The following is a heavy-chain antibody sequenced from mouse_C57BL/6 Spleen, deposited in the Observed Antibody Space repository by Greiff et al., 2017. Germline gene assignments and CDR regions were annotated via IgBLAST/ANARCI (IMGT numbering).Heavy chain of an antibody. J-gene: IGHJ2*01. CDR1: GYTFTDYY. CDR2: INPYNGGT. CDR3: ARLDGYDADY. V-gene: IGHV1-19*01. D-gene: IGHD2-2*01. Sequence: EVKVVESGPVLVKPGASVKMSCKASGYTFTDYYMNWVKQSHGKSLEWIGVINPYNGGTSYNQKFKGKATLTVDKSSSTAYMELNSLTSEDSAVYYCARLDGYDADYWGQGTTLTVSS.